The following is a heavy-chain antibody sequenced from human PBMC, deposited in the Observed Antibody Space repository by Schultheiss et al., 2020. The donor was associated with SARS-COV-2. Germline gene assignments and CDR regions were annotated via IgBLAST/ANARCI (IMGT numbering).Heavy chain of an antibody. CDR1: GGSISSSSYY. J-gene: IGHJ6*02. D-gene: IGHD3-9*01. CDR3: ATQGSPGALRYFDWLGSVEYYGMDV. CDR2: IYYSGST. Sequence: SETLSLTCTVSGGSISSSSYYWGWIRQPPGKGLEWIGSIYYSGSTYYNPSLKSRVTISVDTSKNQFSLKLSSVTAADTAVYYCATQGSPGALRYFDWLGSVEYYGMDVWGQGTTVTVSS. V-gene: IGHV4-39*01.